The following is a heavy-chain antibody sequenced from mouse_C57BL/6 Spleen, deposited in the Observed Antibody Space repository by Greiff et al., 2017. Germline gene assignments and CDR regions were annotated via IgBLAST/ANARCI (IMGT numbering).Heavy chain of an antibody. J-gene: IGHJ3*01. D-gene: IGHD4-1*01. V-gene: IGHV1-9*01. Sequence: QVQLQQSGAELMKPGASVKLSCKATGYTFTGYWIAWVKQRPGHGLEWIGEILPGSGSTNYNEKFKGKATFTADTSSNTGYMQISSLTTEDSAIYYCARGGLWGPTNWDWFAYWGQGTLVTVSA. CDR2: ILPGSGST. CDR1: GYTFTGYW. CDR3: ARGGLWGPTNWDWFAY.